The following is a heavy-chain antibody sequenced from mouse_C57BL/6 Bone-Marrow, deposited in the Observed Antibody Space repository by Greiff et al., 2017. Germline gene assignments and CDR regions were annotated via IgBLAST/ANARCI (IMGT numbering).Heavy chain of an antibody. D-gene: IGHD1-1*01. J-gene: IGHJ1*03. CDR3: ARNFHYYGSSYDWYFDV. V-gene: IGHV2-9-1*01. CDR1: GFSLTSYA. Sequence: VKLVESGPGLVAPSQSLSITCTVSGFSLTSYAISWVRQPPGKGLEWLGVIWTGGGTNYNSALNSRLSISKDNSKSQVFLKMNSLQTDDTARYYCARNFHYYGSSYDWYFDVWGTGTTVTVSS. CDR2: IWTGGGT.